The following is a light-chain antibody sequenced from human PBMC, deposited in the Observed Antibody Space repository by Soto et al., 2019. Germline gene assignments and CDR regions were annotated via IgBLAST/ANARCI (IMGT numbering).Light chain of an antibody. CDR1: QSVNSY. J-gene: IGKJ5*01. CDR2: DAF. V-gene: IGKV3-11*01. CDR3: QQRSNWPIT. Sequence: EIVVTQSPATLSLSPGERATLSCRASQSVNSYLAWFQQKPGQAPRLLIFDAFNRPTGIPARFSGSGSGTDFTLTISSLEPEDFAVYYCQQRSNWPITFGQGTRLEI.